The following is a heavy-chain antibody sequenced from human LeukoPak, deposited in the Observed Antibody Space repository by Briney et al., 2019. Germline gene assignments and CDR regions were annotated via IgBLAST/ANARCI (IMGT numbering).Heavy chain of an antibody. Sequence: GASVKVSCKASGYTFTSYGISWVRQAPGQGLEWMGWISAYNGNTNYAHKLQGRVTMTTDTSTSTAYMELRSLRSDDTAVYYCARSGYCSGGSCYKRKYYFDYWGQGTLVTVSS. CDR1: GYTFTSYG. CDR2: ISAYNGNT. V-gene: IGHV1-18*01. CDR3: ARSGYCSGGSCYKRKYYFDY. J-gene: IGHJ4*02. D-gene: IGHD2-15*01.